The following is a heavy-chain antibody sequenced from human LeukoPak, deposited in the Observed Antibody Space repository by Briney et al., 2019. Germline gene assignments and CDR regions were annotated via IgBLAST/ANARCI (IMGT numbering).Heavy chain of an antibody. V-gene: IGHV4-38-2*02. CDR3: ARQPARLPLDY. D-gene: IGHD5-12*01. J-gene: IGHJ4*02. CDR1: GYSISSGCC. Sequence: SETLSLTCTVSGYSISSGCCWGWIRQPPGKGLEWIGNIYHSGTTYYNPSLKRRVTISVDTSKNQFSLELGSVTAADTAVYYCARQPARLPLDYWGQGTLVTVSS. CDR2: IYHSGTT.